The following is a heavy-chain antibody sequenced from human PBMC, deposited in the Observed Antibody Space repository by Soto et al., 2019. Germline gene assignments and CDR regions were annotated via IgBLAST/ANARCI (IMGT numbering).Heavy chain of an antibody. CDR3: ARYWGLWSSGWYQEYDY. Sequence: GASVKVSCQAYGYTFTGYYMHWVRQAPGQGLEWMGWINPNSGGTNYAQKFQGRVTMTRDTSMSTAYMELSRLRSDDTAVYYCARYWGLWSSGWYQEYDYWGQGTLVTVSS. J-gene: IGHJ4*02. V-gene: IGHV1-2*02. CDR2: INPNSGGT. CDR1: GYTFTGYY. D-gene: IGHD6-19*01.